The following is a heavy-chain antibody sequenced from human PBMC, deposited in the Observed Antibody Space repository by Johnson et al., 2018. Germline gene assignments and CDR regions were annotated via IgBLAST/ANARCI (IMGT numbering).Heavy chain of an antibody. CDR3: ARGYSNGIDACEI. V-gene: IGHV3-30-3*01. J-gene: IGHJ3*02. Sequence: QVQLVQSGGGVVQPGRSLRLSCAASGFTFSREPLHWVRQSPGKGLEWVAVIFHDGIKKYYADSVKGRFTISRDNSKNTLYLEMNSLRAEDTAMYYCARGYSNGIDACEIWGQGTIVTVSS. CDR1: GFTFSREP. D-gene: IGHD6-19*01. CDR2: IFHDGIKK.